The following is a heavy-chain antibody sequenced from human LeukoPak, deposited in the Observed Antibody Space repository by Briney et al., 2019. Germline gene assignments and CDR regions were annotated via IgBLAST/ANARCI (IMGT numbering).Heavy chain of an antibody. V-gene: IGHV3-7*01. D-gene: IGHD2-2*01. Sequence: PGGSLRLSCAASGFTFSSYAMSWVRQAPGKGLEWVANIKQDGSEKYYVDSVKGRFTISRDNAKNSLYLQMNSLRAEDTAVYYCARDGDSAAMDYWGQGTLVTVSS. CDR2: IKQDGSEK. CDR3: ARDGDSAAMDY. CDR1: GFTFSSYA. J-gene: IGHJ4*02.